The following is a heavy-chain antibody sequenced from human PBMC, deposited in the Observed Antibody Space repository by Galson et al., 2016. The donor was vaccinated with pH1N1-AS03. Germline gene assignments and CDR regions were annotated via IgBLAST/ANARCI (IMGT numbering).Heavy chain of an antibody. V-gene: IGHV3-21*01. CDR2: IGTSSTYI. Sequence: SLRLSCAASGFIFSAYPMNWVRQAPGKGLEWVSFIGTSSTYIYYADSVKCRFTISRDNMKKSLYLQLNSLRAEDTGIYYCARDRGWNYGGLDLWGQGTLVTVSS. CDR1: GFIFSAYP. CDR3: ARDRGWNYGGLDL. J-gene: IGHJ5*02. D-gene: IGHD1-7*01.